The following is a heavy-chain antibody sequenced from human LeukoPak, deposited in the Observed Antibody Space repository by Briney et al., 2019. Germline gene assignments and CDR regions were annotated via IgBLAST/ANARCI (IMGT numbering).Heavy chain of an antibody. CDR2: ISAYNGNT. Sequence: ASVKVSGKASGYTFTSYGISWVRQAPGQGLEWMGWISAYNGNTNYAQKLQGRVTMTTDTSTSTAYMELRSLRSDDTAVYYCARDGTEAGVSSTPIIDYWGQGTLVTVSS. J-gene: IGHJ4*02. CDR1: GYTFTSYG. V-gene: IGHV1-18*01. D-gene: IGHD1-14*01. CDR3: ARDGTEAGVSSTPIIDY.